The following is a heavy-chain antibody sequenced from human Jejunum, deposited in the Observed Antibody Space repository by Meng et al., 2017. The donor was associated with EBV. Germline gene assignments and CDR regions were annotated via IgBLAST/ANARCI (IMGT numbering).Heavy chain of an antibody. Sequence: QVPLHRSGPGLVKPSETLSLTCSVPGDSVTGYNYWTWIRQPPGKGLEWIGNLYYAGKAIYKPSLQSRVTISVDTSKNQISLKVTSVTAADTAIYYCARGRGYDYGDSWGQGTLVTVSS. V-gene: IGHV4-61*01. D-gene: IGHD5-12*01. J-gene: IGHJ5*02. CDR3: ARGRGYDYGDS. CDR2: LYYAGKA. CDR1: GDSVTGYNY.